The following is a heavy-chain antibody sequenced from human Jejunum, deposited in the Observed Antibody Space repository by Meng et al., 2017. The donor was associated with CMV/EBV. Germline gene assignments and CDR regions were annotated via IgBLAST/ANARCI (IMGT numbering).Heavy chain of an antibody. Sequence: LGFTFSSYRMHWIRQVPGKGLTWVSRIDQDGSGAKYADSVKGRFIISRENAKNTLYLQMNSLRVDDSAVYYCARVVVSPGGGFAYWGQGALVTVSS. CDR1: GFTFSSYR. CDR3: ARVVVSPGGGFAY. V-gene: IGHV3-74*03. J-gene: IGHJ4*02. CDR2: IDQDGSGA. D-gene: IGHD4-23*01.